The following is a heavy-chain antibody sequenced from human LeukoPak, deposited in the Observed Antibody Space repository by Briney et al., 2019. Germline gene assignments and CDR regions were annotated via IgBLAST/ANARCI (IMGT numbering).Heavy chain of an antibody. CDR2: IGAYNGNT. CDR1: GYTFTSYG. CDR3: ARDLPDPLWFGELLPDY. D-gene: IGHD3-10*01. J-gene: IGHJ4*02. Sequence: GASVKVSCKASGYTFTSYGISWVRQAPGQGLEWMGWIGAYNGNTNYAQKLQGRVTMTTDTSTSTAYMELRSLRSDDTAVYYCARDLPDPLWFGELLPDYWGQGTLVTVSS. V-gene: IGHV1-18*01.